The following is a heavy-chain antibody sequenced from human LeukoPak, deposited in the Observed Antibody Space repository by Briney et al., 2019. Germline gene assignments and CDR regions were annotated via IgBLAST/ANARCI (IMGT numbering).Heavy chain of an antibody. V-gene: IGHV4-39*01. CDR3: ARHGDCSSTSCYIRY. CDR1: GGSISSSSYY. D-gene: IGHD2-2*02. Sequence: SETLSLTCTVSGGSISSSSYYWGWIRQPPGKGLEWIGSIYHSGSTYYNPSLKSRVTISVDTSKNQFSLKLSSVTAADTAVYYCARHGDCSSTSCYIRYWGQGTLVTVSS. CDR2: IYHSGST. J-gene: IGHJ4*02.